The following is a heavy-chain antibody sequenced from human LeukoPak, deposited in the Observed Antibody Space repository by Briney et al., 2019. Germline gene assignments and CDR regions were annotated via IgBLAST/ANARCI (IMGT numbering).Heavy chain of an antibody. CDR3: AKGPIAAATYYYYYYMDV. V-gene: IGHV3-23*01. CDR2: ISGSGSST. CDR1: GFTFSSYA. Sequence: GGSLRLSCAASGFTFSSYAMTWVRQAPGKGLEWVSAISGSGSSTYYADSVKGRFTISRDNSKNTLVLQVNSLRAEDTAVYYCAKGPIAAATYYYYYYMDVWGKGTTVTVSS. J-gene: IGHJ6*03. D-gene: IGHD6-13*01.